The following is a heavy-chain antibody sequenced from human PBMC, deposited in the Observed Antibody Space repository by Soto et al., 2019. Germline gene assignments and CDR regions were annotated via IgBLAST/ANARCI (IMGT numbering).Heavy chain of an antibody. CDR1: GFTFSSYG. V-gene: IGHV3-30*18. Sequence: PGGPLRLSCAASGFTFSSYGMHGVRQAPGKGLEWVAVISYDGSNKYYADSVKGRFTISRDNSKNTLYLQMNSLRAEDTAVYYCAKDLRQWLVVKYYYGMEVWGQGITVTVSS. J-gene: IGHJ6*02. D-gene: IGHD6-19*01. CDR3: AKDLRQWLVVKYYYGMEV. CDR2: ISYDGSNK.